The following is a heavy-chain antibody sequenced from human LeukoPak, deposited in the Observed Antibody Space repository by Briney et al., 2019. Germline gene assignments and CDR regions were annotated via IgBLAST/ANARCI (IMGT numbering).Heavy chain of an antibody. J-gene: IGHJ6*02. V-gene: IGHV1-69*13. D-gene: IGHD6-6*01. Sequence: SVKVSCKASGGAFSSYAISWVRQAPGQGLEWMGGIIPIFGTANYAQKFLGRVTITADESTSTAYMELSSLRSEDTAVYYCATSEAAPYYYYGMDVWGQGTTVTVSS. CDR3: ATSEAAPYYYYGMDV. CDR2: IIPIFGTA. CDR1: GGAFSSYA.